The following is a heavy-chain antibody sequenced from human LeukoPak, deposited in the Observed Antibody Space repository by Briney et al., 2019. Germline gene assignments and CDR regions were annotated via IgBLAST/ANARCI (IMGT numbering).Heavy chain of an antibody. D-gene: IGHD6-13*01. J-gene: IGHJ4*02. V-gene: IGHV3-23*01. CDR2: ITSSGSNT. CDR3: ARDSSSWYPHFDY. CDR1: GFTFSSYA. Sequence: GGSLRLSCAASGFTFSSYAMTWVRQAPGKGLEWVSTITSSGSNTYYADSVKGRFTISRDSSKNTLYLQMNSLRAEDTAVYYCARDSSSWYPHFDYWGQGTLVTVSS.